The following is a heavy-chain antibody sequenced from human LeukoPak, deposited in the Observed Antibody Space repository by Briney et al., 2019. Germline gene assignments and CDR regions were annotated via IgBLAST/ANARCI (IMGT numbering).Heavy chain of an antibody. J-gene: IGHJ3*02. Sequence: SETLSLTCTVSGGSISNYYWSWIRQPPGKGLEWIGYIYYSGSTNYNPSLKSRVTISIDTSKNQFSLKLSSVTAADTAVYYCARYSYCGGDCYDAFDIWGQGTMVTVSS. V-gene: IGHV4-59*01. CDR2: IYYSGST. D-gene: IGHD2-21*02. CDR1: GGSISNYY. CDR3: ARYSYCGGDCYDAFDI.